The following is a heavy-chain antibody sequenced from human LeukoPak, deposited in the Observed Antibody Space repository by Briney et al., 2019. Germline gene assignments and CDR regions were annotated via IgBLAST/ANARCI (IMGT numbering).Heavy chain of an antibody. V-gene: IGHV4-59*01. Sequence: SETLSLTCTVSGGSICSYYWSWIRQPPGKGLEWIGYIYYSGSTNYNPSLKSRVTISVDTSKNQFSLNLSSVTAADTAVYYCARERCSGGSCYLGGVLRGYFDSWGQGTLVTVSS. CDR1: GGSICSYY. J-gene: IGHJ4*02. D-gene: IGHD2-15*01. CDR3: ARERCSGGSCYLGGVLRGYFDS. CDR2: IYYSGST.